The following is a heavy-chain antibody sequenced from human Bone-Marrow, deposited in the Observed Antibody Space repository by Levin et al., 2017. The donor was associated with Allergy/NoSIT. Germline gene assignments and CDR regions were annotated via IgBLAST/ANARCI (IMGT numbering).Heavy chain of an antibody. V-gene: IGHV3-23*01. J-gene: IGHJ4*02. CDR2: ISGSGGST. CDR3: AKKLRYFDWSEYYFDY. D-gene: IGHD3-9*01. Sequence: ETLSLTCAASGFTFSSYAMSWVRQAPGKGLEWVSAISGSGGSTYYADSVKGRFTISRDNSKNTLYLQMNSLRAEDTAVYYCAKKLRYFDWSEYYFDYWGQGTLVTVSS. CDR1: GFTFSSYA.